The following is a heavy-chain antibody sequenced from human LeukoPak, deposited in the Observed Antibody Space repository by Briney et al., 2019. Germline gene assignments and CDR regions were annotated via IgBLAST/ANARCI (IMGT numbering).Heavy chain of an antibody. Sequence: GGSLRLSCAASGFTFSSYEMNWVRQAPGKGREWVSYISSSGSTIYYADSVKGRFTISRDNAKNSLYLQMNSLRAEDTAVYYCARDRMGIAYRGAFYYWGQGTLVTVSS. J-gene: IGHJ4*02. V-gene: IGHV3-48*03. CDR3: ARDRMGIAYRGAFYY. CDR2: ISSSGSTI. CDR1: GFTFSSYE. D-gene: IGHD6-13*01.